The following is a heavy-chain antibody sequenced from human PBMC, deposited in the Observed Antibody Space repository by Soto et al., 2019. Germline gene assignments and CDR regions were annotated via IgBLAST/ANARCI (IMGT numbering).Heavy chain of an antibody. CDR3: AKSLGAPTWFDP. CDR2: IAPFSATA. V-gene: IGHV1-69*12. Sequence: QVQLVQSGAEVKQHGSSVKVSCKASGGPFSRYAFTWVRQAPGQGLEWMGGIAPFSATADYAQKFQGRVTITADESTSTAYLELSSLGSEDTAVDFCAKSLGAPTWFDPGGQGTLVIVSS. D-gene: IGHD1-26*01. CDR1: GGPFSRYA. J-gene: IGHJ5*02.